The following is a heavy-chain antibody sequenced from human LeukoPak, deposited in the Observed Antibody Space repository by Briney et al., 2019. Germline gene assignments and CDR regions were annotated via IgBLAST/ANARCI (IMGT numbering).Heavy chain of an antibody. CDR3: ARGGGLDV. J-gene: IGHJ6*02. CDR1: GFSFNSDW. V-gene: IGHV3-7*03. CDR2: INHNGNVN. D-gene: IGHD3-16*01. Sequence: GGSLRLSCAASGFSFNSDWMNWARQAPGKGLEWVASINHNGNVNYYVDSVKGRFTISRDNAKNSLYLQMSNLRAEDTAVYFCARGGGLDVWGQGATVTVSS.